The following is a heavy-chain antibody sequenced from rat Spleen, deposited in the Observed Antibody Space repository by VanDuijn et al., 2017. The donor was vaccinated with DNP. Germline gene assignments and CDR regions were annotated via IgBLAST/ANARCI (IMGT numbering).Heavy chain of an antibody. CDR3: ARLLAGRSYYFDY. CDR1: GFTFSNYG. Sequence: EVHLVESGGGLVQPGRSLKLSCAASGFTFSNYGMAWVRQAPKKGLEWVASISASGGNIYYRDSVQGRFTISRDNADHTLYLQMNSLRSEDMATYYCARLLAGRSYYFDYWGQGVMVTVSS. J-gene: IGHJ2*01. V-gene: IGHV5S13*01. CDR2: ISASGGNI. D-gene: IGHD2-7*01.